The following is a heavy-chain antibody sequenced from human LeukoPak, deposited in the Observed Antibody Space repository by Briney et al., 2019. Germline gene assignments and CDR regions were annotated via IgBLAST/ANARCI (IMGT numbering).Heavy chain of an antibody. D-gene: IGHD3-22*01. CDR3: ARSGPIPYYYDSRRVYFDL. V-gene: IGHV4-59*01. J-gene: IGHJ2*01. CDR1: GGSISSYY. Sequence: SEALSLTCTVSGGSISSYYWSWIRQPPGKGLEWIGYIYYSGSTNYNPSLKSRVTISVDTSKNQFSLKLSSVTAADTAVYYCARSGPIPYYYDSRRVYFDLWGRGTLVTVSS. CDR2: IYYSGST.